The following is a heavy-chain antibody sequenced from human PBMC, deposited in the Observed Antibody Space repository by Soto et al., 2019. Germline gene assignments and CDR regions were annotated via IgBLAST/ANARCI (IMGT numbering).Heavy chain of an antibody. D-gene: IGHD1-26*01. J-gene: IGHJ6*02. Sequence: PGGSLRLSCAASGFTLRSYWMSWVRQALGKGLEWVANIKQDGSEKYYVDSVKGRFTISRDNAKNSLYLQMNSLRAEDTAVYYCAREAIVGVDLYYGMDVWGQGTTVTVSS. V-gene: IGHV3-7*05. CDR1: GFTLRSYW. CDR2: IKQDGSEK. CDR3: AREAIVGVDLYYGMDV.